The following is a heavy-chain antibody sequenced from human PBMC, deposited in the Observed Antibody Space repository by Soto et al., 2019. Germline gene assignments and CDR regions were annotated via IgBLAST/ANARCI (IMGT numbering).Heavy chain of an antibody. CDR3: ARELFGRSVWFDP. CDR1: GGSISSYY. V-gene: IGHV4-59*01. J-gene: IGHJ5*02. Sequence: QVQLQESGPGQVKPSETLSLTCTVSGGSISSYYWSWIRQPPGKGLEWIGYIYYSGSTNYNPSLKSRVTISVDTSKNQFSLKLSSVTAADTAVYYCARELFGRSVWFDPWGQGTLVTVSS. D-gene: IGHD3-10*01. CDR2: IYYSGST.